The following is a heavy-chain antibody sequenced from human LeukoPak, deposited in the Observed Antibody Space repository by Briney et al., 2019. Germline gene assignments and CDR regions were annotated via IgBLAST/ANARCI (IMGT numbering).Heavy chain of an antibody. D-gene: IGHD2-8*01. CDR3: AKDTSIGKYCTNGVCSPFDY. Sequence: GGSLTLSCAGSGFTFSSYAMSWVLQAPGQGLEWVSVISDSGDYTSYADSVRGRFTISRDNSRNTLYLQMISLRPEDTAVYYCAKDTSIGKYCTNGVCSPFDYWGQGTLVTVSS. J-gene: IGHJ4*02. V-gene: IGHV3-23*01. CDR2: ISDSGDYT. CDR1: GFTFSSYA.